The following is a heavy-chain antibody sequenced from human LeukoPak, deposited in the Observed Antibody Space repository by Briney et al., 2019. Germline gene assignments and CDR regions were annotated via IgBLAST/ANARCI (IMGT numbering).Heavy chain of an antibody. D-gene: IGHD2-15*01. CDR2: ITGSGGTT. CDR1: GFTFSSYA. J-gene: IGHJ4*02. V-gene: IGHV3-23*01. Sequence: GWSLRLSCAACGFTFSSYAMNWVRQAPGKGLEWVSAITGSGGTTYYADSVRGRFAISRDNSKNTLYLQMNSLRAEDTAIYYCAKSRSEVVVAAANYWGQGTLITVSS. CDR3: AKSRSEVVVAAANY.